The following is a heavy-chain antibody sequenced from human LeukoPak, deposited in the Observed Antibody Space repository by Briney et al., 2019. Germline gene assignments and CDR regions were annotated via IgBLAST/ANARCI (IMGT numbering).Heavy chain of an antibody. CDR1: GFTFSSYS. V-gene: IGHV3-21*01. J-gene: IGHJ6*03. CDR2: ISSTSSYI. D-gene: IGHD6-6*01. CDR3: ARGSGGQQLIRGYYYMDV. Sequence: GGSLRLSCAASGFTFSSYSMNWVRQAPGKGLEWVSSISSTSSYIYYADSVKGRFTISTDNAKSSLYLQMSSLRAEDTAVYYCARGSGGQQLIRGYYYMDVWGKGTTVTVSS.